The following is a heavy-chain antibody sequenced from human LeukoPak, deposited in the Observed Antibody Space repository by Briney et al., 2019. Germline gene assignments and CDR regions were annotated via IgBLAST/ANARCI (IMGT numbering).Heavy chain of an antibody. CDR3: AKGLRGDLPTASDY. CDR1: GFTFSSYG. D-gene: IGHD3-16*01. CDR2: ISYDGSDI. Sequence: GRSLRLSCAASGFTFSSYGMHWVRQAPGKGLEWVALISYDGSDIYYADSVKGRFTISRDNSMNTLYLQMNSLRDEDTAVYYCAKGLRGDLPTASDYWGQGTLVTVSS. J-gene: IGHJ4*02. V-gene: IGHV3-30*18.